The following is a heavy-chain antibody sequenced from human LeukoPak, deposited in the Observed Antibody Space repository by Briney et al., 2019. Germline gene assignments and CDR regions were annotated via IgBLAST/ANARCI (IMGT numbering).Heavy chain of an antibody. J-gene: IGHJ6*04. V-gene: IGHV3-74*01. CDR2: INTDGSST. CDR1: GFTFSSYW. Sequence: PGGSLRLSCAASGFTFSSYWMHWVRQAPGKGLVWVSRINTDGSSTNYATSVKGRFTMSRDNAKNSLYLQMNSLRAEDTAVYYCAELGITMIGGVRGKGTTVTISS. CDR3: AELGITMIGGV. D-gene: IGHD3-10*02.